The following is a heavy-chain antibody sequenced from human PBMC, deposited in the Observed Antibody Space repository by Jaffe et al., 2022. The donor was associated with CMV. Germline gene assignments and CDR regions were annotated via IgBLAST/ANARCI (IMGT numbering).Heavy chain of an antibody. CDR2: IYSVGSR. D-gene: IGHD7-27*01. Sequence: EVQLVESGGGLVQPGGSLRLSCAASGFTVSSNYMSWVRQAPGKGLEWVSVIYSVGSRYYADSVKGRFTISRDNSKNTLYLQMNSLRAEDTAVYYCARDVGGSNWGAFDIWGQGTMVTVSS. J-gene: IGHJ3*02. CDR3: ARDVGGSNWGAFDI. CDR1: GFTVSSNY. V-gene: IGHV3-66*01.